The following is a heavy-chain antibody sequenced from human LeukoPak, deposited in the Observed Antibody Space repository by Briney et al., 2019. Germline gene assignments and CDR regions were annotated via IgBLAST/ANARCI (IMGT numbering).Heavy chain of an antibody. D-gene: IGHD5-18*01. Sequence: GASVKVSCKASGYTFTNYGISWVRQAPGQGLEWMGRIIPILGIANYAQKFQGRVTITADKSTSTAYMELSSLRSEDTAVYYCARAPGRGGYSYGFGYWGQGTLVTVSS. V-gene: IGHV1-69*04. CDR2: IIPILGIA. J-gene: IGHJ4*02. CDR1: GYTFTNYG. CDR3: ARAPGRGGYSYGFGY.